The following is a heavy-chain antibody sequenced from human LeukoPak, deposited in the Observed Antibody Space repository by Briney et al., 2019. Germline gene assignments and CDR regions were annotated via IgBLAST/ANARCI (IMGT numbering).Heavy chain of an antibody. CDR2: ISSNSRNI. D-gene: IGHD3-10*01. CDR3: ASSRGFDY. Sequence: PGGSLRLSCAASGFSFSSHTMSWVCQAPGKGLEWVSSISSNSRNIYYADSVKGRFTISRDNAKNSLYLQMNSLRAEDTAVYFCASSRGFDYWGQGTLVTVSS. V-gene: IGHV3-21*01. J-gene: IGHJ4*02. CDR1: GFSFSSHT.